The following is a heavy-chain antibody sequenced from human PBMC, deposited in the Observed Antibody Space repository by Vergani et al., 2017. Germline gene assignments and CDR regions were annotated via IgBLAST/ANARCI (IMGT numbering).Heavy chain of an antibody. V-gene: IGHV4-59*01. J-gene: IGHJ6*03. CDR1: GGSISSYY. CDR2: IYYSGST. D-gene: IGHD5-18*01. CDR3: ARSVGYSYGYDYYYMDV. Sequence: QVQLQESGPGLVKPSETLSLTCTVSGGSISSYYWSWIRQPPGKGLEWIGYIYYSGSTNYNPSLKSRVTISVDTSKNQFSLKLSSVTAADTAVYYCARSVGYSYGYDYYYMDVWGKGP.